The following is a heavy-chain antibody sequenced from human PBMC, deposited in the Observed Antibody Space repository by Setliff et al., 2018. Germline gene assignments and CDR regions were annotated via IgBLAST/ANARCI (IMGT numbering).Heavy chain of an antibody. D-gene: IGHD6-13*01. J-gene: IGHJ6*03. Sequence: SETLSLTCTVSGGSISSYYWSWIRQPAGKGLEWIGRIYTSGSTNYNPSLKSRVTMSVDTSKNQLSLKLSSVTAADTAVYYCARAGGGSSFTAYYYYYYMDVWGKGTTVTVS. V-gene: IGHV4-4*07. CDR2: IYTSGST. CDR3: ARAGGGSSFTAYYYYYYMDV. CDR1: GGSISSYY.